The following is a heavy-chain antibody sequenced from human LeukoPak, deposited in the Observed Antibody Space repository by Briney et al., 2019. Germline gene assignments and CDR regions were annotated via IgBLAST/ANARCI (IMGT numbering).Heavy chain of an antibody. CDR3: ARAGRYYDILTGYSNPYYFDY. J-gene: IGHJ4*02. CDR1: GGSISSYY. V-gene: IGHV4-59*01. D-gene: IGHD3-9*01. Sequence: SETPSLTCTVSGGSISSYYWSWIRQPPGKRLEWVASIHSSGNTYYSPTLKSRVTISVDTSKNQFSLKLSSVTAADTAVYYCARAGRYYDILTGYSNPYYFDYWGQGTLVTVSS. CDR2: IHSSGNT.